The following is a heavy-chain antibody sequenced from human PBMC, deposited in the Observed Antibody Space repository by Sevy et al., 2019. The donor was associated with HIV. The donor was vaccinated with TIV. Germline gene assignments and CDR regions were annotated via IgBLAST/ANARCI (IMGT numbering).Heavy chain of an antibody. CDR3: AKDWRGYSSSWYFDY. D-gene: IGHD6-13*01. CDR2: ISGSGGST. Sequence: GGSLRLSCAASGFTFSSYAMSWVHQAPGKGLEWVSAISGSGGSTYYADSVKGRFTISRDNSKNTLYLQMNSLRAEDTAVYYCAKDWRGYSSSWYFDYWGQGTLVTVSS. J-gene: IGHJ4*02. V-gene: IGHV3-23*01. CDR1: GFTFSSYA.